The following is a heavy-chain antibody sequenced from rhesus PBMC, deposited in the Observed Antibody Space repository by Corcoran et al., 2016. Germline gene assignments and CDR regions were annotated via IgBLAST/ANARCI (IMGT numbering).Heavy chain of an antibody. CDR1: GGSVSSSNW. J-gene: IGHJ4*01. V-gene: IGHV4-65*01. CDR3: ARDQGGYSYGYFDC. CDR2: ISGRSGIN. Sequence: QVQLQESGPGLVKPSETLSLTCAVSGGSVSSSNWWSWIRQPPVKGLGWIGYISGRSGINYYNPSLNSRVTSSTDTSKTQFSLKLSSVTAADTAVYYCARDQGGYSYGYFDCWGQGVLVTVSS. D-gene: IGHD5-36*01.